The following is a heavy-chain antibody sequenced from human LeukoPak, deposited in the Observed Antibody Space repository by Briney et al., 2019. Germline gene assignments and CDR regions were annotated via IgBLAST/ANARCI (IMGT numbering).Heavy chain of an antibody. Sequence: ASVKVSCKASGGTFSSYAISWVRQAPGQGLEWMGRIIPILGIANYAQKFQGRVTITADKSTSTAYMELSSLRSEDTAVYYCARKWSGYSYGQGGTRLDYGMDVWGQGTTVTVSS. CDR2: IIPILGIA. J-gene: IGHJ6*02. CDR1: GGTFSSYA. CDR3: ARKWSGYSYGQGGTRLDYGMDV. D-gene: IGHD5-18*01. V-gene: IGHV1-69*04.